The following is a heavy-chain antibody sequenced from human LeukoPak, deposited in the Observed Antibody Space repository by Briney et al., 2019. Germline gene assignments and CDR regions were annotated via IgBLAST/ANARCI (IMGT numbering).Heavy chain of an antibody. CDR2: IIPILGIA. D-gene: IGHD2-15*01. CDR1: EGTFSSYT. J-gene: IGHJ6*03. CDR3: ARDRGYCSGGSCYSSGNYYYYMDV. V-gene: IGHV1-69*04. Sequence: SVKVSCKASEGTFSSYTISWVRQAPGQGLEWMGRIIPILGIANYAQKFQGRVTITADKSTSTAYMELSSLRSEDTAVYYCARDRGYCSGGSCYSSGNYYYYMDVWGKGTTVTVSS.